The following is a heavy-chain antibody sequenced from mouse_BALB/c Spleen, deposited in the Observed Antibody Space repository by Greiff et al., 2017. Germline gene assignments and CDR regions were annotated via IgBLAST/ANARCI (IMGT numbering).Heavy chain of an antibody. CDR1: GYTFSSYW. J-gene: IGHJ4*01. D-gene: IGHD4-1*01. V-gene: IGHV1-9*01. Sequence: VQLQQSGAELMKPGASVKISCKATGYTFSSYWIEWVKQRPGHGLEWIGEILPGSGSTNYNAKFKGKATFTADTSSNTAYMQLSSLTSEDSAVYYYARSTGIMDYWGQGTSVTVST. CDR3: ARSTGIMDY. CDR2: ILPGSGST.